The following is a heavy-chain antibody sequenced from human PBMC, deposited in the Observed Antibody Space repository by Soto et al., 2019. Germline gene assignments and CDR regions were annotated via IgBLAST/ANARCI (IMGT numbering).Heavy chain of an antibody. V-gene: IGHV3-74*03. J-gene: IGHJ5*02. CDR3: ARVRYYSSGSSINWFDP. D-gene: IGHD3-10*01. CDR1: GFTFSRYW. Sequence: PGGSLRLSCLASGFTFSRYWMHWVRQAPGKGLVWVSRINTDKSTLTYADSVEGRFTISRDNAKNTLYLQMNSLRAEDTAVYYCARVRYYSSGSSINWFDPWGQGSLVTVSS. CDR2: INTDKSTL.